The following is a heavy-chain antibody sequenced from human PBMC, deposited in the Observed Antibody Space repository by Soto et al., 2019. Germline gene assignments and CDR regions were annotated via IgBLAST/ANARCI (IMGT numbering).Heavy chain of an antibody. CDR3: ARAPYGVRYFDY. CDR2: ISSSSSYI. J-gene: IGHJ4*02. CDR1: GGSVSGGDYY. D-gene: IGHD4-17*01. Sequence: LSLTCTVSGGSVSGGDYYWSWVRQHPGKGLEWVSSISSSSSYIYYADSVKGRFTISRDNAKNSLYLQMNSLRAEDTAVYYCARAPYGVRYFDYWGQGTLVTVSS. V-gene: IGHV3-11*01.